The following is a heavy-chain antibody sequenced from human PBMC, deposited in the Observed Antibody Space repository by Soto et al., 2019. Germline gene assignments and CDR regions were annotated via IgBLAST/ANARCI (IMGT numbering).Heavy chain of an antibody. CDR3: ARSVAVPAAHIDY. D-gene: IGHD2-2*01. J-gene: IGHJ4*02. CDR2: VYYTGST. V-gene: IGHV4-59*01. CDR1: GGSISGSY. Sequence: LSLTCSVSGGSISGSYWSWIRQSPGKGLEWLGYVYYTGSTNCSPSLRSRVSISVDTSKNEFSLRLSSVTAADTAVYFCARSVAVPAAHIDYWGQGTQVTVS.